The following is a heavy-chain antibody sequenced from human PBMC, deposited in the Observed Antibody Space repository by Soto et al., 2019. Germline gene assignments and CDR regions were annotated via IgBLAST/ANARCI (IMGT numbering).Heavy chain of an antibody. J-gene: IGHJ2*01. D-gene: IGHD3-22*01. Sequence: SETLSLTCAVYGWSFSGYYWSWIRQPPGKGLEWIGEINHSGSTNYNPSLKSRVTISVDTSKNQFSLKLSSVTAADTAVYYCARANRKMNYYDSSGYPRLNWYFDLWGRGTLVTVSS. CDR1: GWSFSGYY. CDR3: ARANRKMNYYDSSGYPRLNWYFDL. CDR2: INHSGST. V-gene: IGHV4-34*01.